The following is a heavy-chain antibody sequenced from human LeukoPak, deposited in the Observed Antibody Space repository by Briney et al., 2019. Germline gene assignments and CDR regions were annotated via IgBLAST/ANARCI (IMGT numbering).Heavy chain of an antibody. CDR1: GFTFSNAW. V-gene: IGHV3-15*01. D-gene: IGHD3-22*01. CDR3: TTDFYDSSTYDAFDI. J-gene: IGHJ3*02. Sequence: GGSLRLSCAASGFTFSNAWMSWVRQAPGKGLEWVGRIKSKTDGGTTDYAAPVKGRFTISRDDSKNTLYLQMNSLKTEDTAVYYCTTDFYDSSTYDAFDIWGQGTMVTVSS. CDR2: IKSKTDGGTT.